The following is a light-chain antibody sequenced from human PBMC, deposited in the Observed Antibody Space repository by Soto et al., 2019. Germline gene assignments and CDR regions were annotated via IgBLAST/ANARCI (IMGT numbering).Light chain of an antibody. V-gene: IGKV1-5*03. J-gene: IGKJ1*01. CDR2: TAS. CDR1: QTISSW. CDR3: QPDYSYSEA. Sequence: DIQMTQSPSTLSGSLGDRVTITCRASQTISSWLAWYQQKPGKAPKRLIYTASTLKSRVPSRFSGSGSGTEFTITISSLQHDAFATNYNQPDYSYSEAFGQGTKVELK.